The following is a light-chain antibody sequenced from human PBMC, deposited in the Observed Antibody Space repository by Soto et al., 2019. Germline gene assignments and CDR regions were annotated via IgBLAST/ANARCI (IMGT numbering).Light chain of an antibody. J-gene: IGKJ4*01. CDR3: QQYTTSQLT. CDR1: QTVNNNY. V-gene: IGKV3-20*01. Sequence: EVVLTQSPGTLSLSPGERATLSCRASQTVNNNYLAWYQQKPGQGPRLLIYGASSRATGIPDRFSGSGSGTDFTLTISRLEPEDFAVYYCQQYTTSQLTCGGGTRVEIK. CDR2: GAS.